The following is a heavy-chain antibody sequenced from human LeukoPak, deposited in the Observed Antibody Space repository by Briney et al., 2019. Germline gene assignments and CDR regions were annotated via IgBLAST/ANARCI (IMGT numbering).Heavy chain of an antibody. Sequence: GASVKVSCKASGYTFTDYYIHWVRQAPGQGLECMGWLNPNSGGTNYAQKLQGRVTMTTDTSTSTAYMELRSLRSDDTAVYYCARDLPVQLWLRNTLFPFDYWGQGTLVTVSS. D-gene: IGHD5-18*01. CDR3: ARDLPVQLWLRNTLFPFDY. J-gene: IGHJ4*02. CDR1: GYTFTDYY. V-gene: IGHV1-2*02. CDR2: LNPNSGGT.